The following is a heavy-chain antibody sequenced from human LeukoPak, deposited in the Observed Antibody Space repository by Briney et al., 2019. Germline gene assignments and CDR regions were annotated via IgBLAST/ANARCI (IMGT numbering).Heavy chain of an antibody. D-gene: IGHD5-12*01. V-gene: IGHV3-21*01. CDR1: GFTFSSYS. CDR2: ISSSSSYI. Sequence: PWGSLRLSCAASGFTFSSYSMNWVRQAPGKGLEWVSSISSSSSYIYYADSVKGRFTIYRDNAKNSLYLQMNSLTAEDTAVYYCARVLYSGYGGPRFDPCRQGTVVTVSS. J-gene: IGHJ5*02. CDR3: ARVLYSGYGGPRFDP.